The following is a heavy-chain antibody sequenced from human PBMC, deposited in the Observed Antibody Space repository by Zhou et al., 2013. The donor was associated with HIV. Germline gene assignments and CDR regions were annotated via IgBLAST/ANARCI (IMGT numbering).Heavy chain of an antibody. Sequence: QVQLVQSGAEVKKPGSSVKVSCKASGGTFSSYAISWVRQAPGQGLEWMGGIIPIFGTANYAQKFQGRVTITTDESTSTAYMELSSLRSEDTALYYCGRGPYYSNAPGGPLDIWGQGTWVTDLF. CDR3: GRGPYYSNAPGGPLDI. D-gene: IGHD1-26*01. J-gene: IGHJ3*02. V-gene: IGHV1-69*05. CDR2: IIPIFGTA. CDR1: GGTFSSYA.